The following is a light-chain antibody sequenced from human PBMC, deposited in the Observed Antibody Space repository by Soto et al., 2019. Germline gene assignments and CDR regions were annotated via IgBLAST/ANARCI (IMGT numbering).Light chain of an antibody. CDR2: KAS. CDR3: QHYNSYSEA. V-gene: IGKV1-5*03. J-gene: IGKJ1*01. CDR1: QTISSW. Sequence: DIQMTQSPSTLSASVGDRVNMTCRASQTISSWLAWYQQKPGKAPKLLIYKASTLKSGVPSRFSGSGSGTEFTLTISSLQPDDFATYYCQHYNSYSEAFGQGTKVDI.